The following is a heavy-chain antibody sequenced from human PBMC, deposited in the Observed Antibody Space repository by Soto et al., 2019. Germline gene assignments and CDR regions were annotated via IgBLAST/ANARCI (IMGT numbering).Heavy chain of an antibody. CDR3: AREKLEIVVVPAEISFDY. CDR2: INPNSGGT. J-gene: IGHJ4*02. D-gene: IGHD2-2*03. V-gene: IGHV1-2*04. Sequence: ASVKVSCKASGYTFTGYYMHWVRQAPGQGLEWMGWINPNSGGTNYAQKFQGWVTMTRDTSISTAYMELSRLRSDDTAVYYCAREKLEIVVVPAEISFDYWGQGTLVTVSS. CDR1: GYTFTGYY.